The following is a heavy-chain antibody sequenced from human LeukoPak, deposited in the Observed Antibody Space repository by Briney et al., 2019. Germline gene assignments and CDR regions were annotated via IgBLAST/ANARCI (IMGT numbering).Heavy chain of an antibody. D-gene: IGHD6-13*01. J-gene: IGHJ4*02. Sequence: PSETLSLTCTVSGGSISSSSYYWGWIRQPPGKGLEWIGSIYYSGSTYYNPSLKSRVTISADTSKNQFSLKLSSVTAADTAVYYCARHRIAAALYYFDYWGQGTLVTVSS. CDR3: ARHRIAAALYYFDY. CDR1: GGSISSSSYY. CDR2: IYYSGST. V-gene: IGHV4-39*01.